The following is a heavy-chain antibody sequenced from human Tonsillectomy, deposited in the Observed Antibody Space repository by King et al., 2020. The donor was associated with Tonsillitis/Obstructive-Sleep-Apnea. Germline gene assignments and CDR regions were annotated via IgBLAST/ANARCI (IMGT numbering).Heavy chain of an antibody. Sequence: VQLVESGGGLVKPGGSLRLSCAASGFTLSNAWVSWVRQAPGRGGEWVGRIKSISDGGTADYTAPVKGRFTISRDDSKNTLYLQMHSLKTEDAALYYCSAATVSGAFDIWGQGTVVTVSS. CDR3: SAATVSGAFDI. D-gene: IGHD4-17*01. CDR1: GFTLSNAW. CDR2: IKSISDGGTA. J-gene: IGHJ3*02. V-gene: IGHV3-15*01.